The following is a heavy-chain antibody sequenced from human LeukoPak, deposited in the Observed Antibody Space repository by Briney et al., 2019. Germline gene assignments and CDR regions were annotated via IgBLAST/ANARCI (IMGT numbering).Heavy chain of an antibody. CDR2: INPTGGST. CDR3: AKTSTYYDSSGYYSSFDY. CDR1: GYTFTSYY. Sequence: ASVKVSCKASGYTFTSYYMHWVRQAPGQGLEWMGLINPTGGSTGYAQKFQGRVTMTRVTSISTAYMELSRLRSDDSAVYYCAKTSTYYDSSGYYSSFDYWGQGTLVTVSS. V-gene: IGHV1-2*06. D-gene: IGHD3-22*01. J-gene: IGHJ4*02.